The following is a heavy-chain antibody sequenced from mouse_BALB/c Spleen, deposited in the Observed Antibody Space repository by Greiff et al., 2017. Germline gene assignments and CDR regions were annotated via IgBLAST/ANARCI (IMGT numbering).Heavy chain of an antibody. CDR3: ASDMRGFAY. J-gene: IGHJ3*01. Sequence: CGGDLVKPGGSLKLSCAASGFTFSSYGMSWVRQTPDKRLEWVATISSGGSYTYYPDSVKGRFTISRDNAKNTLYLQMSSLKSEDTAMYYCASDMRGFAYWGQGTLVTVSA. V-gene: IGHV5-6*01. CDR2: ISSGGSYT. CDR1: GFTFSSYG.